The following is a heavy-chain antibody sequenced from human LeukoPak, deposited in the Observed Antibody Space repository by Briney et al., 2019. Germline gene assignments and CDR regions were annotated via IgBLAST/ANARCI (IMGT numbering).Heavy chain of an antibody. Sequence: GGTLRLSCAASGFTFSSYGMSWVRQTPGKGLEWVSAISGSGGSTYYADSVKGRFTISRDNSKNTLYLQMNSLRAEDTAVYYCARRAGAYSHPYDYWGQGTLVTVSS. CDR1: GFTFSSYG. V-gene: IGHV3-23*01. D-gene: IGHD4/OR15-4a*01. CDR3: ARRAGAYSHPYDY. CDR2: ISGSGGST. J-gene: IGHJ4*02.